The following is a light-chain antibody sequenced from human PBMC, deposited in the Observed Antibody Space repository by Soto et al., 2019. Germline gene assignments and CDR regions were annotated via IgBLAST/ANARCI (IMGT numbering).Light chain of an antibody. CDR1: QSISSY. CDR2: AAS. V-gene: IGKV1-39*01. CDR3: QQSYSTPLT. J-gene: IGKJ5*01. Sequence: DIQMTQSPSSLSASVGDRVTITCRASQSISSYLNWYQQKPGKAPKLLIYAASSLQSGVPSRFSGSGSGTDFTLTISMLQPEDFATYDCQQSYSTPLTFGQGTRLEIK.